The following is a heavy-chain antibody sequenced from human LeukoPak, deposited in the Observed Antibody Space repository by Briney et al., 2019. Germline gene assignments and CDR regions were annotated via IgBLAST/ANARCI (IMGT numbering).Heavy chain of an antibody. CDR1: GFTFSSYE. V-gene: IGHV3-48*03. Sequence: GGSLRLSSAASGFTFSSYEMNWIRQAPGKGLEWISYISNSGSTKYYADSVKGRFTISRDNAKNSLYLQMNSLRAEDTAVYYCAAVIDYWGQGTLVTVSS. J-gene: IGHJ4*02. CDR3: AAVIDY. CDR2: ISNSGSTK.